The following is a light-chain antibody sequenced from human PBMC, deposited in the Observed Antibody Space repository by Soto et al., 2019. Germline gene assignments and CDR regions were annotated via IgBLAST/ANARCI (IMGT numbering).Light chain of an antibody. J-gene: IGKJ2*02. CDR3: QQTFNLPRT. Sequence: IQMTQSPSSLSASIGDRVTITCRASQSISNYLNWYQQKPGDAPKILIYAASTLQSGVPSRFSGSGSGTDVTLTINRLHPEDFATYYCQQTFNLPRTFGQGTKLEI. CDR1: QSISNY. V-gene: IGKV1-39*01. CDR2: AAS.